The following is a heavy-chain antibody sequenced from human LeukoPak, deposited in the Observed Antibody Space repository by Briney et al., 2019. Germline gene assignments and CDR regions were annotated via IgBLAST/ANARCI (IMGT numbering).Heavy chain of an antibody. CDR1: GGSISSSSYY. CDR2: IYYSGST. CDR3: ARVSGAAAAYGYFDY. V-gene: IGHV4-61*05. J-gene: IGHJ4*02. Sequence: SETLSLTCTVSGGSISSSSYYWGWIRQPPGKGLEWIGYIYYSGSTNYNPSLKSRVTISVDTSKNQFSLKLSSVTAADTAVYYCARVSGAAAAYGYFDYWGQGTLVTVSS. D-gene: IGHD6-13*01.